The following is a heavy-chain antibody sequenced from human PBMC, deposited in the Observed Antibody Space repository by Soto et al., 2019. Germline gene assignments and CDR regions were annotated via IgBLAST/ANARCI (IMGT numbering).Heavy chain of an antibody. CDR2: TSGNSDTI. CDR1: GFTFSSYA. D-gene: IGHD2-15*01. CDR3: AKSRLAVRIGFFDS. J-gene: IGHJ4*02. Sequence: EVQLLESGGSLVQPGGSLRLSCAASGFTFSSYAMTWVRRAPGKGLEWISTTSGNSDTIFYADSVKGRFTISRDNSKNPMYLQMNSLGAEDTAVYYCAKSRLAVRIGFFDSWGQGTLVTVSA. V-gene: IGHV3-23*01.